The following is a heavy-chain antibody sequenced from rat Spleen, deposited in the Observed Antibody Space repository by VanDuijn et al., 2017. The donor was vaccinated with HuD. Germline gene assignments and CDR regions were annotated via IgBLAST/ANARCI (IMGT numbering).Heavy chain of an antibody. CDR3: TAPNPGGGGPFDY. Sequence: VQVVESGGGLVQPKESLKISCAASGFTFSNAAMYWVRQAPGKGLEWVARIRTKPNNYATYYADSVKGRFTISRDDSKSMVYLQMDNLKTEDTAMYYCTAPNPGGGGPFDYWGQGVMVTVSS. V-gene: IGHV10-5*01. J-gene: IGHJ2*01. D-gene: IGHD1-4*01. CDR2: IRTKPNNYAT. CDR1: GFTFSNAA.